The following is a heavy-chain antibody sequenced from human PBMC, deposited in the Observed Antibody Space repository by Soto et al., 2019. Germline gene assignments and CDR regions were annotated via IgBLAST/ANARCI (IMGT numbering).Heavy chain of an antibody. CDR3: TRVLRGDEEGYFDY. V-gene: IGHV1-3*01. D-gene: IGHD2-21*02. CDR1: GYTFTKDA. CDR2: INPLNGYT. J-gene: IGHJ4*02. Sequence: ASVKVSCKTSGYTFTKDALHWVRQAPGRGPEWMGWINPLNGYTKYSERFQGRVSITRDTSASTAFMELSSLRSEDTAVYYCTRVLRGDEEGYFDYWGQGTLVTVSS.